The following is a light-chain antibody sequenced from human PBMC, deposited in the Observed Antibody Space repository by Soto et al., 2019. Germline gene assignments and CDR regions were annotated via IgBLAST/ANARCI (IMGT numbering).Light chain of an antibody. J-gene: IGKJ1*01. CDR2: AAS. V-gene: IGKV1-39*01. CDR1: QNIDRH. Sequence: DIQMTQSPSALSASIGDRVTITCRASQNIDRHLNWYQQKSRKAPKLLIHAASTLESGVPSRFSGSGSGTEFTLTISSLQPEDFVTYYCQHAYITPWTFGQGTKVDIK. CDR3: QHAYITPWT.